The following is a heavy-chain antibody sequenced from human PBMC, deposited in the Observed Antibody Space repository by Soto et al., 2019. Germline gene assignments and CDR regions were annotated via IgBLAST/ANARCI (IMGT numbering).Heavy chain of an antibody. CDR1: GGSITCVDYY. V-gene: IGHV4-39*07. Sequence: PSETLSLTCTVSGGSITCVDYYWARKREAPGKGRNGRGYHTGYTTYNPSLRGRVNMPLDTSKNQISLKLTSVTAADTAVYYCAKXPLEGGWPARPGSWFDPWGLGTLVTVSS. CDR2: HTGYT. J-gene: IGHJ5*02. D-gene: IGHD6-6*01. CDR3: AKXPLEGGWPARPGSWFDP.